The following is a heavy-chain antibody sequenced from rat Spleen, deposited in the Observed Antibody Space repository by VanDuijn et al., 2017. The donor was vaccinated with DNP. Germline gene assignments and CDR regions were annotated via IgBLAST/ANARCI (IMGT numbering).Heavy chain of an antibody. CDR2: LSSGGRT. Sequence: QVQLKESGPGLVQPSQTLSLTCTVSGFSLTTYGVSWVRQPPGKGLEWIGALSSGGRTYYNSALKSRLSISRDTSKSQVFLKMNNLQTEDTAIYFCTKDHYGYNFDYWGQGVMVTVSS. V-gene: IGHV2S12*01. J-gene: IGHJ2*01. CDR1: GFSLTTYG. CDR3: TKDHYGYNFDY. D-gene: IGHD1-7*01.